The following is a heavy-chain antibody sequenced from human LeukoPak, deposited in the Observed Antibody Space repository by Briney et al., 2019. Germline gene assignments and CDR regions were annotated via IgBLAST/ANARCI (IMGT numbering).Heavy chain of an antibody. J-gene: IGHJ3*02. CDR1: GFTFSSHS. CDR2: IKSKTDGGTT. V-gene: IGHV3-15*01. Sequence: GGSLRLSCAASGFTFSSHSMNWVRQAPGKGLEWVGRIKSKTDGGTTDYAAPVKGRFTISRDDSKNTLYLQMNSLKTEDTAVYYCTTRGGDDAFDIWGQGTMVTVSS. D-gene: IGHD3-10*01. CDR3: TTRGGDDAFDI.